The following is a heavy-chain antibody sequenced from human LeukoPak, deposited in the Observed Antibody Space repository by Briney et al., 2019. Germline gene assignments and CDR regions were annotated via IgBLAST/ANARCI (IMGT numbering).Heavy chain of an antibody. CDR2: INHSGST. CDR1: GGSFSGYY. CDR3: ARGSGYSYA. D-gene: IGHD5-18*01. J-gene: IGHJ4*02. V-gene: IGHV4-34*01. Sequence: SETLSLTCAVYGGSFSGYYWSWIRQPPGKGLEWIGEINHSGSTNYNPSLKSRVTISVDTSKNQFSLKLSSVTAADTAVYYCARGSGYSYAWGQGTLVTVSS.